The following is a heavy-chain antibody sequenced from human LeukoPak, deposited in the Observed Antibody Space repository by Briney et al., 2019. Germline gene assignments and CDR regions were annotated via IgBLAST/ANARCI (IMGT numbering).Heavy chain of an antibody. V-gene: IGHV3-30-3*01. Sequence: GGSLRLSCAASGFTLSSYEMNWVRQAPGKGLEWVAVISYDGSNKYYADSVKGRFTISRDNSKNTLYLQMNSLRAEDTAVYYCARDQDPYSSGWYGGGFDYWGQGTLVTVSS. CDR1: GFTLSSYE. CDR2: ISYDGSNK. D-gene: IGHD6-19*01. CDR3: ARDQDPYSSGWYGGGFDY. J-gene: IGHJ4*02.